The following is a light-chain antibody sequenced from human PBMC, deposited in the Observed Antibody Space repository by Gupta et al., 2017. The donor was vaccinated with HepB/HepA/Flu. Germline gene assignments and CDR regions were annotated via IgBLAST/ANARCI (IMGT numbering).Light chain of an antibody. V-gene: IGLV2-14*01. J-gene: IGLJ1*01. CDR3: SSYTSSSTYL. Sequence: QSALTQPASVPGSPGQSITVSCTGTRSDIGGYNYVSWYKQYPGKAPKVIMYDVNNRPSGVSNRVSGSKSDNTASLTISGLQAEDEADYYCSSYTSSSTYLFGTGTKVTVL. CDR2: DVN. CDR1: RSDIGGYNY.